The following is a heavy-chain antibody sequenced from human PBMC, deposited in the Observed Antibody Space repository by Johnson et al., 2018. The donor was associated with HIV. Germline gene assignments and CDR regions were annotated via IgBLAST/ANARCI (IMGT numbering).Heavy chain of an antibody. CDR2: ISHDGNET. CDR3: AREGTGGYCSVGRCYGAFDI. V-gene: IGHV3-30*04. J-gene: IGHJ3*02. CDR1: GLTLTTII. Sequence: QVQLVESGGGVVQPGGSLRVSCAVSGLTLTTIIVHWARQAPGKGLEWVATISHDGNETNYADSVKGRFTISRDNAKNSLYLQMNSLRAEDTALYYWAREGTGGYCSVGRCYGAFDIWGQGTMVTVSS. D-gene: IGHD2-15*01.